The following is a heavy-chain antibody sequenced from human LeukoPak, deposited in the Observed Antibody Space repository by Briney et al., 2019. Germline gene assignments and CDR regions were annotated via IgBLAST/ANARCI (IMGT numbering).Heavy chain of an antibody. V-gene: IGHV1-69*05. CDR1: GGTFSSYA. CDR2: IIPIFGTA. J-gene: IGHJ3*02. D-gene: IGHD2-2*01. Sequence: SVKVSCKXSGGTFSSYAISWVRQAPRQGLEWMGRIIPIFGTANYAQKFQGRVTITTDESTSTAYMELSSLRSEDTAVYYCARSPALRYCSSTSCPMFAFDIWGQGTMVTVSS. CDR3: ARSPALRYCSSTSCPMFAFDI.